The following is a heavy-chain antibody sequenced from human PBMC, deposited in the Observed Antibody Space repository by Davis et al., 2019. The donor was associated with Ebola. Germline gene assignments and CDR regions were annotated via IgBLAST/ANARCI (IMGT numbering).Heavy chain of an antibody. CDR3: AKDDYGDYASYYYYGMDV. CDR1: GFTFSSYS. D-gene: IGHD4-17*01. CDR2: ISSSSSYI. Sequence: GESLKISCAASGFTFSSYSMNWVRQAPGKGLEWVSSISSSSSYIYYADSVKGRFTISRDNAKNSLYLQMNSLRAEDTAVYYCAKDDYGDYASYYYYGMDVWGQGTTVTVSS. J-gene: IGHJ6*02. V-gene: IGHV3-21*01.